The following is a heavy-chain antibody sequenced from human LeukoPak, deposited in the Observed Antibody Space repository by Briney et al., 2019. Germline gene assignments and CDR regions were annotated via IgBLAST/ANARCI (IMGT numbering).Heavy chain of an antibody. V-gene: IGHV3-20*04. CDR1: GFTFDDYG. CDR3: ARADQLLYDY. CDR2: INWNGGST. J-gene: IGHJ4*02. D-gene: IGHD2-2*02. Sequence: GRSLRLSCAASGFTFDDYGMGWVRQAPGKGLEWVSGINWNGGSTGYADSVKGRFTISRGNAKNSLYLQMNSLRAEDTALYYCARADQLLYDYWGQGTLVTVSS.